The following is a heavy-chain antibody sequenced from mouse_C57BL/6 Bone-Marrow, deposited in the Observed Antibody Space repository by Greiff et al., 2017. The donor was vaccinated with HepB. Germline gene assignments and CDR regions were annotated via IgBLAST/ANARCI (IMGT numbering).Heavy chain of an antibody. J-gene: IGHJ2*01. CDR2: IHPSDSYT. CDR3: AIADCFDY. Sequence: VQLQQPGAELVKPGASVKVSCKASGYTFTSYWMHWVKQRPGQGLEWIGRIHPSDSYTNYNQKFKGKATLTVDKSSSTAYMQLSSLTSEYSAVYYCAIADCFDYWGQGTTLTVSS. CDR1: GYTFTSYW. V-gene: IGHV1-74*01.